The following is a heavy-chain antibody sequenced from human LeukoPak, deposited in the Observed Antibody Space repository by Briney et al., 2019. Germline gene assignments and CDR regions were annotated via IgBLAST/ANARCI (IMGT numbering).Heavy chain of an antibody. V-gene: IGHV4-4*07. J-gene: IGHJ6*02. D-gene: IGHD3-3*01. Sequence: PSETLSLTCAVSGGSISNSYWTWIRQPAGKGLEYIGRVYSSGVTDYNPSLKSRVTMSVDTSKNQFSLKLSSVTAADTAVYYCARLATPYYDFWSGYFTHYYGMDVWGQGTTVTVSS. CDR3: ARLATPYYDFWSGYFTHYYGMDV. CDR1: GGSISNSY. CDR2: VYSSGVT.